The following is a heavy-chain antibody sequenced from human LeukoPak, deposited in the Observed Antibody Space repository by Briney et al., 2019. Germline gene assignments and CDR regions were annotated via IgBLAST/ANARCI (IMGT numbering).Heavy chain of an antibody. V-gene: IGHV4-59*01. J-gene: IGHJ4*02. D-gene: IGHD5-12*01. CDR3: ARGPMDSGYTYFDY. CDR2: FSYSGST. Sequence: SETLSLTCTISGGSISSYYWSWIRQPPGKGLEWIGYFSYSGSTNYNPSLKSRVTISIDTSKNQFSLKLSSVTAADTAVYYCARGPMDSGYTYFDYWGQGTLVSVAS. CDR1: GGSISSYY.